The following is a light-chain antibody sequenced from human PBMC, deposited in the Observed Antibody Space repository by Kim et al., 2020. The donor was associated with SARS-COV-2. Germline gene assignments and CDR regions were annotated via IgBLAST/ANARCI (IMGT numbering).Light chain of an antibody. CDR1: QSVSTS. CDR3: QQRSDWPLT. Sequence: EIVLTQSPATLSLSPGERATLSCRASQSVSTSLVWYQQKVGQAPRLLIYDASKRATDIPAKFSGSGSGTDFTLTISSLESEDFAVYYCQQRSDWPLTFGGGTKLEI. CDR2: DAS. V-gene: IGKV3-11*01. J-gene: IGKJ4*01.